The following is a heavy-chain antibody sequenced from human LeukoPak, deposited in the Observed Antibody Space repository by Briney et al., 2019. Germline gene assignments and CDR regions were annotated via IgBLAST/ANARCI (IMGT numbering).Heavy chain of an antibody. CDR1: GYTFTSYA. Sequence: ASVKVSCKASGYTFTSYAISWVRQAPGQGLEWMGGIIPIFGTANYAQKFQGRVTITADKSTSTAYMELSSLRSEDTAVYYCARGGSYDFWSGSLSAYNWFDPWGQGTLVTVSS. J-gene: IGHJ5*02. CDR2: IIPIFGTA. D-gene: IGHD3-3*01. V-gene: IGHV1-69*06. CDR3: ARGGSYDFWSGSLSAYNWFDP.